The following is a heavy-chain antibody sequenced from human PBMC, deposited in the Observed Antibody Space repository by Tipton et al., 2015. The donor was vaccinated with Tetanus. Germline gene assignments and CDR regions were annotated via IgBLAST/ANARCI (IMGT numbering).Heavy chain of an antibody. J-gene: IGHJ4*02. V-gene: IGHV3-33*01. CDR2: VWYDGSRQ. D-gene: IGHD2-15*01. Sequence: QLVQSGGGVVQPGRSLRLSCAASGFTFNGYGMHWVRQAPGKGLEWLALVWYDGSRQYYADSVKGRFTISRDNSKNTLYLQMNSLRAEDTALYYCAREADCSGGSCFSGDFDNWGQGTQVTVSS. CDR1: GFTFNGYG. CDR3: AREADCSGGSCFSGDFDN.